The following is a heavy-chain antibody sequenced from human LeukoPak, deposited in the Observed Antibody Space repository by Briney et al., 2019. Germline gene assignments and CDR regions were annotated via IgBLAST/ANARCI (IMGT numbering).Heavy chain of an antibody. D-gene: IGHD2-15*01. CDR2: MDPNSDNT. V-gene: IGHV1-8*01. CDR3: AITSDIIVVVVSERDAFDI. CDR1: GYTFTAYD. J-gene: IGHJ3*02. Sequence: PVASVKVSCTASGYTFTAYDINWLRQATGQGLERMGWMDPNSDNTGSAQKFRGRVTMTRNTSINTAYMELSNLRSEDTAIYYCAITSDIIVVVVSERDAFDIWGQGTKVTVSS.